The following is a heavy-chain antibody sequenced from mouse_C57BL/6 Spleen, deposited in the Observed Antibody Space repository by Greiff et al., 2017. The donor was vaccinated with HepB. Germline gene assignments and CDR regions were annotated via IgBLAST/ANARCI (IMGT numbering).Heavy chain of an antibody. V-gene: IGHV3-6*01. D-gene: IGHD1-2*01. CDR3: ARDAITTGYFDV. Sequence: EVQLQESGPGLVKPSQSLSLTCSVTGYSITSGYYWNWIRQFPGNKLEWMGYISYDGSNNYNPSLKNRISITRDTSKNQFFLKLNSVTTEDTATYYCARDAITTGYFDVWGTGTTVTVSS. CDR2: ISYDGSN. CDR1: GYSITSGYY. J-gene: IGHJ1*03.